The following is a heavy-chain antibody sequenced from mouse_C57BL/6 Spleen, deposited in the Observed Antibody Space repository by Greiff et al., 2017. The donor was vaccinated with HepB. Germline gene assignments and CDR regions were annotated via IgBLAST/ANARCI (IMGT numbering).Heavy chain of an antibody. Sequence: VQLQQSGAELARPGASVKMSCTASGYTFTSYTMHWVKQRPGQGLEWIGYINPSSGYTKYNQKFKDKATLTADKSSSTAYMQLSSLTSEDSAVYYCARSDSNYRYFDVWGTGTTVTVSS. CDR2: INPSSGYT. J-gene: IGHJ1*03. CDR3: ARSDSNYRYFDV. V-gene: IGHV1-4*01. D-gene: IGHD2-5*01. CDR1: GYTFTSYT.